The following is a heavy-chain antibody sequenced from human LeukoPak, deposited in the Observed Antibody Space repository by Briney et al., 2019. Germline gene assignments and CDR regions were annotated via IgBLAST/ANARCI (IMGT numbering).Heavy chain of an antibody. Sequence: ASEKVSCKASGYTFTSYDINWVRQATGHGLEWMGWMNPNSGNTGYAQKFQGRVTMTRNTSISTAYMELSSLRSEDTAVYYCARCPSIAARMPLRQPYYYSYMDVWGKGTTVTVSS. CDR1: GYTFTSYD. CDR2: MNPNSGNT. V-gene: IGHV1-8*01. J-gene: IGHJ6*03. D-gene: IGHD6-6*01. CDR3: ARCPSIAARMPLRQPYYYSYMDV.